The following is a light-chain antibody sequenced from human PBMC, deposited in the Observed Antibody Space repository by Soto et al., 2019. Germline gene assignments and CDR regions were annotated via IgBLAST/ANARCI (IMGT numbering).Light chain of an antibody. CDR3: SSHSRSVGLEV. CDR2: EVS. Sequence: QSALTQPASVSGSPGQSISISCTGTSADVGHYDYVSWYQHLPGKAPKLIIYEVSNRPSGVSNRFSGSKSGNTASLTISGLQAEDEGDYYCSSHSRSVGLEVFGTGTKHTVL. J-gene: IGLJ1*01. CDR1: SADVGHYDY. V-gene: IGLV2-14*01.